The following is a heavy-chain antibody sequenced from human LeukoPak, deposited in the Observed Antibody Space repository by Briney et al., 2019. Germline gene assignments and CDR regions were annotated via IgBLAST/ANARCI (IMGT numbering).Heavy chain of an antibody. CDR1: GGSISSSIYY. V-gene: IGHV4-39*07. CDR3: ARERIFSY. CDR2: INHSGST. J-gene: IGHJ4*02. D-gene: IGHD3-3*02. Sequence: SETLSLTCTVSGGSISSSIYYWSWIRQPPGKGLEWIGEINHSGSTNYNPSLKSRVTISVDTSKNQFSLKLSSVTAADTAVYYCARERIFSYWGQGTLVTVSS.